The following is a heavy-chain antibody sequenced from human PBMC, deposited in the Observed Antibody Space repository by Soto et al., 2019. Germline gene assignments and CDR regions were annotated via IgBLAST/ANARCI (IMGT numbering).Heavy chain of an antibody. CDR3: AKDRRSGYYDSSGGVYYFDY. CDR1: GFTFSSYA. J-gene: IGHJ4*02. Sequence: EVQLLESGGGLVQPGGSLRLSCAASGFTFSSYAMSWVRQAPGKGLEWVSAISGSGGSTYYADSVKGRFTISRDNSKNTLYLQMNSLRAEDTAVYYCAKDRRSGYYDSSGGVYYFDYWGQGTLVTVSS. CDR2: ISGSGGST. D-gene: IGHD3-22*01. V-gene: IGHV3-23*01.